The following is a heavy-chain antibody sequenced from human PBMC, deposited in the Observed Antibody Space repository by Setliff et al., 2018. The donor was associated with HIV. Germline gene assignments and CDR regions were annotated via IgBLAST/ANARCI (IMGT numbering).Heavy chain of an antibody. D-gene: IGHD2-8*01. CDR1: GFTFSKYA. CDR3: AREWNGGYDY. V-gene: IGHV3-48*04. J-gene: IGHJ4*02. Sequence: GGSLRLSCAASGFTFSKYAMNWVRQAPGKGLEWISYISTSGDTIYYAASVRGRFTISRDNAKNSLYLQMNSLRAEDTAVYYCAREWNGGYDYWGQGTLVTVSS. CDR2: ISTSGDTI.